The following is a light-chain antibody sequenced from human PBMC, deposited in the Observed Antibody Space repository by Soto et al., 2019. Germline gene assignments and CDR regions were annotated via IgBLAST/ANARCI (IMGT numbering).Light chain of an antibody. V-gene: IGLV1-47*01. CDR2: RNN. CDR3: AAWDDSLSAYV. J-gene: IGLJ1*01. CDR1: SSNIGSNY. Sequence: QSVLTQPPSASGTPGQRVTISCSGSSSNIGSNYVYWYQQLPGTAPKLLIYRNNQRPSGVPDRFSGSKSGTSASLAISGLLSEDEADYYCAAWDDSLSAYVFGTGTKVTVL.